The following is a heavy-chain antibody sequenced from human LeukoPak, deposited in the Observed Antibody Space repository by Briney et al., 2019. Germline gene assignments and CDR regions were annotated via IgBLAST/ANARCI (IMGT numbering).Heavy chain of an antibody. CDR2: IYYSGST. V-gene: IGHV4-59*01. Sequence: SETLSLTCTVSGGSISSYYWSWIRQPSGKGLEWIGYIYYSGSTNYNPSLKSRVTISVDTSKNQFSLKLSSVTAADTAVYYCARAITIFGVVHAFDIWGQGTMVTVSS. D-gene: IGHD3-3*01. J-gene: IGHJ3*02. CDR3: ARAITIFGVVHAFDI. CDR1: GGSISSYY.